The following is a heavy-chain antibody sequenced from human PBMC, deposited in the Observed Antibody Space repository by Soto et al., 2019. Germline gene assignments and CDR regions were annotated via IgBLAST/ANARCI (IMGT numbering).Heavy chain of an antibody. CDR3: ARSAAARTYYFYYGMDV. Sequence: SETLSLTCTVSGGSISSYYWSWIRQPAGKGLEWIGRISTSGSTNYNPSLKSRVTMSVDTSKNQFSLKLSSVTAADTAVYYCARSAAARTYYFYYGMDVWGQGTTVTDSS. CDR1: GGSISSYY. V-gene: IGHV4-4*07. D-gene: IGHD6-25*01. J-gene: IGHJ6*02. CDR2: ISTSGST.